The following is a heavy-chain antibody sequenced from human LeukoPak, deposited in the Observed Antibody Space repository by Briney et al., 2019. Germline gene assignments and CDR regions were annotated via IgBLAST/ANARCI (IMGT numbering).Heavy chain of an antibody. CDR3: AKDFSSSWHAGIDY. CDR2: IRYDGSNK. Sequence: GGSLRLSCAASGFTFSSYGMHWVRQAPGKGLEWVAFIRYDGSNKYYADSAKGRFTISRDNSKNTLYLQMNSLRAEDTAVYYCAKDFSSSWHAGIDYWGQGTLVTVSS. V-gene: IGHV3-30*02. J-gene: IGHJ4*02. CDR1: GFTFSSYG. D-gene: IGHD6-13*01.